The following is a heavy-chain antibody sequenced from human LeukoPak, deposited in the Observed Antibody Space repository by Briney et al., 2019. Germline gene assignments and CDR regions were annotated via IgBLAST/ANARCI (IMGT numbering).Heavy chain of an antibody. V-gene: IGHV3-33*06. D-gene: IGHD3-10*01. J-gene: IGHJ4*02. CDR2: IWDDGNNK. CDR3: AKDMGADGSGSYSHFDY. Sequence: GGSLRLSCAASGFTFNSYGMHWVRQAPGKRLEWVAVIWDDGNNKRYANSVNGRFTISRDNSKNTLYLQMNSLRAEDTAVYYCAKDMGADGSGSYSHFDYWGQGTLVTVSS. CDR1: GFTFNSYG.